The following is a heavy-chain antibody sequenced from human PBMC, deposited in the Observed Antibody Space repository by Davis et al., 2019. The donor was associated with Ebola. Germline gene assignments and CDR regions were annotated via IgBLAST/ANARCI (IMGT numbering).Heavy chain of an antibody. CDR1: GVTFSSHW. J-gene: IGHJ4*02. CDR3: ARGPSTGNSFSY. V-gene: IGHV3-74*01. Sequence: HTGGSLRLSCAASGVTFSSHWMHWVRQAPGKGLVWVSRINGDGSRTGYADSVKGRFTISRDNAKNSLYLQMNSLRAEDTAVYYCARGPSTGNSFSYWGQGTLATVSS. D-gene: IGHD6-13*01. CDR2: INGDGSRT.